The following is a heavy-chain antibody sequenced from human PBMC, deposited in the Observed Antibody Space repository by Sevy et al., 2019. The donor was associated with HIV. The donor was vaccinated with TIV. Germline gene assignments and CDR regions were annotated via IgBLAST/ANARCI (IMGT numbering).Heavy chain of an antibody. D-gene: IGHD6-6*01. J-gene: IGHJ4*02. CDR3: ATDHPPEQLVSDY. V-gene: IGHV3-15*04. CDR2: IESKIDGGTI. CDR1: GFTFSSAC. Sequence: GGSLRLSCAVSGFTFSSACMSWFRQTPGKRLEWVGRIESKIDGGTIYYAAPVKGRFSISRDDSKNTLFLQMNSLKTEDIAVYYCATDHPPEQLVSDYWGQGTLVTVSS.